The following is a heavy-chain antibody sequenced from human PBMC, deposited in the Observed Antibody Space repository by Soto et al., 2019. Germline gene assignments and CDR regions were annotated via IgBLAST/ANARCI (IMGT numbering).Heavy chain of an antibody. Sequence: ASVKVSCKASGYTFTSYDINWVRQTTGQGFEYLGWMNPNSGNTGYVQKFQGRVTMTRSTSISTAYMELSSLRSEDTAVYYCARGDYDFWSGYSRPYYYYGMDVWGQGTTVTVSS. CDR2: MNPNSGNT. J-gene: IGHJ6*02. V-gene: IGHV1-8*01. D-gene: IGHD3-3*01. CDR3: ARGDYDFWSGYSRPYYYYGMDV. CDR1: GYTFTSYD.